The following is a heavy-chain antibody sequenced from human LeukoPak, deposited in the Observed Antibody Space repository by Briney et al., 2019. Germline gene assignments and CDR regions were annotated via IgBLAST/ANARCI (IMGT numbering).Heavy chain of an antibody. CDR2: INSDGSWT. J-gene: IGHJ4*02. D-gene: IGHD2/OR15-2a*01. Sequence: GGSLRLSCAASGNYWMHWVRQVPGKGLVWVSHINSDGSWTSYADSVKGRFTISKDNAKNTVYLQMNSLRAEDTAVYYCVSFYETYWGRGALVTVSS. CDR1: GNYW. V-gene: IGHV3-74*01. CDR3: VSFYETY.